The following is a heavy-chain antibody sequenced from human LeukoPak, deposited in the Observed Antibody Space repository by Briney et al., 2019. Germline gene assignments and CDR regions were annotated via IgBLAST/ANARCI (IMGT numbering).Heavy chain of an antibody. V-gene: IGHV4-59*01. Sequence: SETLSLTCTVSGGSINSYYWGWIRQPPGKGLEWIGYIYYSGNTNYNPSLKSRVSISIDTSKNQLSLQLSSVTAADTAVYYCARGRGVVVVPAAMMGFNWFDPWGQGTLVTVSS. CDR3: ARGRGVVVVPAAMMGFNWFDP. D-gene: IGHD2-2*01. CDR2: IYYSGNT. CDR1: GGSINSYY. J-gene: IGHJ5*02.